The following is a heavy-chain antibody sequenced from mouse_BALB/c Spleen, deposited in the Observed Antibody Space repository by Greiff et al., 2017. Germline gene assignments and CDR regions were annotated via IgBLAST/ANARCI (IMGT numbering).Heavy chain of an antibody. Sequence: VKLQESGAELVKPGASVKLSCKASGYTFTSYYMYWVKQRPGQGLEWIGEINPSNGGTNFNEKFKSKATLTVDKSSSTAYMQLSSLTSEDSAVYYCTRGDYYGSNDFAYWGQGTLVTVSA. CDR2: INPSNGGT. J-gene: IGHJ3*01. V-gene: IGHV1S81*02. CDR3: TRGDYYGSNDFAY. D-gene: IGHD1-1*01. CDR1: GYTFTSYY.